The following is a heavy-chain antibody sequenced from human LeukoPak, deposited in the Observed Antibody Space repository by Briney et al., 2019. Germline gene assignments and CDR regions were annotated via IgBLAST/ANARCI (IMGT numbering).Heavy chain of an antibody. D-gene: IGHD3-22*01. CDR3: ASAFGFSDSSGNDAFDI. CDR2: IYTSGST. V-gene: IGHV4-4*07. J-gene: IGHJ3*02. Sequence: SETLSLTCTVSGGSISSYYWSWIRQPAGKGLEWIGRIYTSGSTNYNTSLKRRVTMSVDTSKKQFSLKLSSVTAADTAVYYCASAFGFSDSSGNDAFDIWGQGTMVTVAS. CDR1: GGSISSYY.